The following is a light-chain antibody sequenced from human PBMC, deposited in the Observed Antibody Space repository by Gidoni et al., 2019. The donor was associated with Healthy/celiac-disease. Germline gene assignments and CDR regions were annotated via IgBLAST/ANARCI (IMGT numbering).Light chain of an antibody. J-gene: IGLJ2*01. CDR2: SNN. CDR1: SSNIGSNT. CDR3: AAWDDSLNGVV. Sequence: QSVLTQPPSASGTPGQRVTISCSGRSSNIGSNTVNWDQQLPGTAPKLLTYSNNQRPSGVPDRFSGSKSGPSASLAISWLQSEDEADYYCAAWDDSLNGVVFGGGTKLTVL. V-gene: IGLV1-44*01.